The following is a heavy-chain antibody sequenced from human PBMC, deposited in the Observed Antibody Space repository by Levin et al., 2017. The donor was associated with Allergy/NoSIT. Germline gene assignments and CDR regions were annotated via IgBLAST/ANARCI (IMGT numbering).Heavy chain of an antibody. Sequence: KPSETLSLTCTVSGGSFITSSYFWAWIRQPPGKGLEWLGSIYYSGTTYYNPSLKSRLTISIDTSTNQFSLKLRSVTAADTAVYYCAIHTALLWFEELVFDSWGQGNLVAVSS. J-gene: IGHJ4*02. CDR2: IYYSGTT. CDR3: AIHTALLWFEELVFDS. CDR1: GGSFITSSYF. V-gene: IGHV4-39*01. D-gene: IGHD3-10*01.